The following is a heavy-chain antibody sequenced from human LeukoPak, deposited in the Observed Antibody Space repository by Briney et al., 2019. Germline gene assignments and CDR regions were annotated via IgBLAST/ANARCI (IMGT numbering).Heavy chain of an antibody. Sequence: SETLSLTCNVSGVSIGSYYWSWIRQPAGKGLEWIGRIYISGSTNYNPSLKSRVTMSVDTSKNQFSLKVNSVTAADTAVYYCARVGLVGVPNYFDYWGQGTLVTVSS. V-gene: IGHV4-4*07. D-gene: IGHD1-26*01. CDR3: ARVGLVGVPNYFDY. CDR1: GVSIGSYY. J-gene: IGHJ4*02. CDR2: IYISGST.